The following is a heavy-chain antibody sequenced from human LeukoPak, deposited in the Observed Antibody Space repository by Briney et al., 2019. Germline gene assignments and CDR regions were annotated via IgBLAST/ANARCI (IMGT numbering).Heavy chain of an antibody. CDR1: GGSISSYY. Sequence: SETLSLTCTVSGGSISSYYWSWIRQPAGKGLEWIGRIYTSGSTNYNPSLKSRVTMSVDTSKNQFSLKLSSVTAADTAVYYCASTPGVATIGQGWFGPWGQGTLVTVSS. V-gene: IGHV4-4*07. CDR2: IYTSGST. J-gene: IGHJ5*02. CDR3: ASTPGVATIGQGWFGP. D-gene: IGHD5-24*01.